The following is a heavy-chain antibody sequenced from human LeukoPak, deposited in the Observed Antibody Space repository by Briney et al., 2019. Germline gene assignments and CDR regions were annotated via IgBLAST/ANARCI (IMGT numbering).Heavy chain of an antibody. CDR1: GGSISSSGYY. CDR2: IYYSGST. J-gene: IGHJ5*02. Sequence: PSETLSLTCTVAGGSISSSGYYWGWIRQPPGKGLEWIASIYYSGSTYYNPSLKSRVTISVDTSQNPLSLKLSSLTAADTAVYYCARHEYSGSYYGLSWFDPWGQGTLVTVSS. V-gene: IGHV4-39*01. CDR3: ARHEYSGSYYGLSWFDP. D-gene: IGHD1-26*01.